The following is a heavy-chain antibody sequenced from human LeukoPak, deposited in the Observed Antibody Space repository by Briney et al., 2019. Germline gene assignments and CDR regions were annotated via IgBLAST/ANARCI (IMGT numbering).Heavy chain of an antibody. CDR1: QYTFTSTW. CDR3: SRLHYPQWLVLLLYS. D-gene: IGHD6-19*01. CDR2: IHPGDSDT. J-gene: IGHJ4*02. V-gene: IGHV5-51*01. Sequence: GDSLRISCKDSQYTFTSTWIAWVRQMPGKGLEWMGIIHPGDSDTRYSPSFEGHVTIPADKSTGTAYLQWSSLNAVATAMYFFSRLHYPQWLVLLLYSWRQVTLVTFSS.